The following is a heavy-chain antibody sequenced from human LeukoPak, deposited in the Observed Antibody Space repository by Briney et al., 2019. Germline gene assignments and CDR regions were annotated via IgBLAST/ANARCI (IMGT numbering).Heavy chain of an antibody. V-gene: IGHV3-23*01. CDR1: GFTFSSYA. J-gene: IGHJ4*02. CDR2: ITASGGST. CDR3: AKGEGYNYGYYFDY. D-gene: IGHD5-18*01. Sequence: GGSLRLSCASSGFTFSSYAMSWVRQAPGKGREWVSAITASGGSTYYADSVKGRFTISRDNSKNTLSLQMNSLRAEDTAVYYCAKGEGYNYGYYFDYWGQGTLVTVSS.